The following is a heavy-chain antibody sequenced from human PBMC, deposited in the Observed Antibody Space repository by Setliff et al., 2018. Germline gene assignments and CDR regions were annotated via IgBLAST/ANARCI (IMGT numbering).Heavy chain of an antibody. D-gene: IGHD3-10*01. V-gene: IGHV4-4*07. CDR1: GGSMTSYY. Sequence: PSQTLSLTCTVSGGSMTSYYWSWIRQPAGKGLEWIGRICSSENTIGRICRGSNTHYNPSLQSRVTMSLDTSTNQFSLRLSSVTAADTAVYYCARTSRDGATYMDVWGKGTTVTVSS. CDR3: ARTSRDGATYMDV. CDR2: ICRGSNT. J-gene: IGHJ6*03.